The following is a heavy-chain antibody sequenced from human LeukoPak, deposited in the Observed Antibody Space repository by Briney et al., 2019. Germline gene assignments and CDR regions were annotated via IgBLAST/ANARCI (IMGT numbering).Heavy chain of an antibody. CDR2: IYRGGSK. D-gene: IGHD3-10*01. J-gene: IGHJ5*02. V-gene: IGHV3-53*01. Sequence: GGSLRLSCAASGFTLSSNYTSWVRQAPGKGLEWGSVIYRGGSKDYGDAVKGRFTISRDNSKNTLYLQMNSLRAEDTAIYYCARIFYYGSGNNWFDPWGQGTLVTVSS. CDR1: GFTLSSNY. CDR3: ARIFYYGSGNNWFDP.